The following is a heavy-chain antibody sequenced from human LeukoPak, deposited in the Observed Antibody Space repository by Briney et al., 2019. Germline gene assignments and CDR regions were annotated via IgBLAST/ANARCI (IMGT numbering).Heavy chain of an antibody. J-gene: IGHJ4*02. V-gene: IGHV3-7*01. Sequence: PGGSLRLSCAASGFTFSSYWMNWVRQAPGKGLEWVANIKQDGSEKYYVDSVKGRFTISRDNAKNSVYLQMNSLRAEDTAVYYCAKGDSGYDLDYWGQGTLVTVSS. CDR3: AKGDSGYDLDY. CDR1: GFTFSSYW. D-gene: IGHD5-12*01. CDR2: IKQDGSEK.